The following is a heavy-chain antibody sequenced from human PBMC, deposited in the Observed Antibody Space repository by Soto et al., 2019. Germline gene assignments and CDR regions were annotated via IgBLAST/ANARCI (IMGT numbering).Heavy chain of an antibody. J-gene: IGHJ5*02. CDR3: AKDPTYYDFWSGYNRPNWFDH. D-gene: IGHD3-3*01. Sequence: GXLRLSCGASGFTFSSYAMSWVRQAPGKGQEWVSAISGSGGSTYYADSVKGRFTISRDNSKNTLYLQMNSLRAEDTAVYYCAKDPTYYDFWSGYNRPNWFDHSGQGTLVTVSS. V-gene: IGHV3-23*01. CDR1: GFTFSSYA. CDR2: ISGSGGST.